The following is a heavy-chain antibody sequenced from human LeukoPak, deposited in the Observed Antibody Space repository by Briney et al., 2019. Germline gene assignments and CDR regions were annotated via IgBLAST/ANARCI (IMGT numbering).Heavy chain of an antibody. V-gene: IGHV4-34*01. D-gene: IGHD6-6*01. CDR2: INHSGST. J-gene: IGHJ4*02. Sequence: TSETLSLTCAVYGGSFSGYYWSWIRQPPGKGLEWIGEINHSGSTNYNPSLKSRVTISVDTSKNQFSLKLSSVTAADTAVYYCARRRTPVAARAYLDHWGQGTLVTVSS. CDR3: ARRRTPVAARAYLDH. CDR1: GGSFSGYY.